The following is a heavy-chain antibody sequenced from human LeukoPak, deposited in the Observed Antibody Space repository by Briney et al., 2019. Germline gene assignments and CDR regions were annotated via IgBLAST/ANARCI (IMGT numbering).Heavy chain of an antibody. V-gene: IGHV3-23*01. CDR3: AKDFISGDGKWEVDY. Sequence: PGESLRLSCAASGFTFRTYAMSWVRQAPGKGLEWVSAISGSGGNTYYADSVQGRFTIPRDNSKNTLYLQMNSLSAGDSAMYYCAKDFISGDGKWEVDYWGQGTLVTVSS. D-gene: IGHD7-27*01. CDR1: GFTFRTYA. CDR2: ISGSGGNT. J-gene: IGHJ4*02.